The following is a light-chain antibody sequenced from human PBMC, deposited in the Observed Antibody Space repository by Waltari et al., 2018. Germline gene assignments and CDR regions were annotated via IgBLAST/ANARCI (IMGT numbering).Light chain of an antibody. Sequence: SRRASQSVNSNLAWYQQKPGQAPRLLIYGASTRATGIPARFSGSGSGTEFTLTISSLQSEDFAVYYCQQYNNWLWTFGQGTKVEIK. J-gene: IGKJ1*01. CDR2: GAS. V-gene: IGKV3-15*01. CDR1: QSVNSN. CDR3: QQYNNWLWT.